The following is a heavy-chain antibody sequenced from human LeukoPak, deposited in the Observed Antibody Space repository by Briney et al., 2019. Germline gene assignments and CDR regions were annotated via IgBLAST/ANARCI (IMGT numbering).Heavy chain of an antibody. J-gene: IGHJ3*02. Sequence: SETLSLTCTVSGGSISSYYWSWIRQPPGKGLEWIGYIYYIGSTNYNPSLKRRVTISVDTSKNQFSLKLSSVTAADTAVYYCARSGYSYGADAFDIWGQGTMVTVSS. D-gene: IGHD5-18*01. CDR2: IYYIGST. CDR3: ARSGYSYGADAFDI. V-gene: IGHV4-59*01. CDR1: GGSISSYY.